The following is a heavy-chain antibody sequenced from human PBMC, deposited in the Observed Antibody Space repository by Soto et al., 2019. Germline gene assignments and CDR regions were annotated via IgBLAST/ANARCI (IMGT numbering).Heavy chain of an antibody. CDR3: AREGGNLNWFGP. Sequence: EVQLVESGGGLVQPGGSLRLSCAASGFTFSSYSMNWVRQAPGKGLEWVSYISSSSSTIYYADSVKGRFTISRDNAKNSLDLQMNSLRDEDTAVYYCAREGGNLNWFGPWGQGTLVTVSS. CDR2: ISSSSSTI. CDR1: GFTFSSYS. V-gene: IGHV3-48*02. D-gene: IGHD1-26*01. J-gene: IGHJ5*02.